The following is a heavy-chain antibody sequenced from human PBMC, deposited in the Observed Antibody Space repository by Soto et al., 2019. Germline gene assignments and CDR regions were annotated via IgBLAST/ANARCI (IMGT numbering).Heavy chain of an antibody. CDR1: GFTFSDYY. J-gene: IGHJ6*03. D-gene: IGHD2-15*01. CDR2: ISSGGSPI. Sequence: QVQLVESGGGLVKPGGSLRLSCAASGFTFSDYYMRWIRQAPGKGLEWVSYISSGGSPIYYTDSVKGRFTISRDNAENSLYLQMNSLRAEVTAVYYCARDPRYCSGGSCYSAGEDHYYYYMDVWGKGTTVTVSS. V-gene: IGHV3-11*01. CDR3: ARDPRYCSGGSCYSAGEDHYYYYMDV.